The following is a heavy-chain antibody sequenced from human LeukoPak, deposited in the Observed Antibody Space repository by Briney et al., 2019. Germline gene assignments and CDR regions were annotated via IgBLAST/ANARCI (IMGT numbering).Heavy chain of an antibody. CDR1: GGSISSYY. D-gene: IGHD3-22*01. CDR2: IYYSGST. Sequence: SETLSLTCTVSGGSISSYYWSWIRQPPGEGLEWIGYIYYSGSTNYNPSLKSRVTISVDTSKNQFSLKLSSVTAADTAVYYCARGRTYYYDSSGYYVDYWGQGTLVTVSS. V-gene: IGHV4-59*01. CDR3: ARGRTYYYDSSGYYVDY. J-gene: IGHJ4*02.